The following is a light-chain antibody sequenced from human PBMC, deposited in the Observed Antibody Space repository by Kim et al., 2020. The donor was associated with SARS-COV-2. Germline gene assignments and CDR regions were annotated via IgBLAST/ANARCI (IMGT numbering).Light chain of an antibody. CDR3: QQSYSTPVT. CDR2: NAS. V-gene: IGKV1-5*03. CDR1: QRFSCW. Sequence: SDSVGHRVPITCRASQRFSCWLAWSQQNPGKAPELLLYNASSLESGVPSRFSGSGSGTEFTLTIRSLQPEDFASYHCQQSYSTPVTFGQGTKLEI. J-gene: IGKJ2*01.